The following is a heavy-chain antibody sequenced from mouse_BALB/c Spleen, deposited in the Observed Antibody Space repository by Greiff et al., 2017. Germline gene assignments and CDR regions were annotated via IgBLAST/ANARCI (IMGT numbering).Heavy chain of an antibody. J-gene: IGHJ4*01. V-gene: IGHV3-6*02. CDR2: ISYDGSN. Sequence: EVKLVESGPGLVKPSQSLSLTCSVTGYSITSGYYWNWIRQFPGNKLEWMGYISYDGSNNYNPSLKNRISITRDTSKNQFFLKLNSVTTEDTATYYCARDEGSFRGDYWGQGTSVTVSS. CDR3: ARDEGSFRGDY. CDR1: GYSITSGYY.